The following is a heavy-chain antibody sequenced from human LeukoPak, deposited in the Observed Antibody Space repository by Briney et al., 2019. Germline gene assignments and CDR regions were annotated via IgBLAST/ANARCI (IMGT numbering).Heavy chain of an antibody. CDR1: GYTFIDYY. Sequence: ASVKVSCKASGYTFIDYYLHWLRQARGQGLEWMGRINPSGGSTSYAQKFQGRVTMTRDTSTSTVYMELSSLRSEDTAVYYCARSRGTTDAFDIWGQGTMVTVSS. J-gene: IGHJ3*02. CDR3: ARSRGTTDAFDI. V-gene: IGHV1-46*01. CDR2: INPSGGST. D-gene: IGHD3-16*01.